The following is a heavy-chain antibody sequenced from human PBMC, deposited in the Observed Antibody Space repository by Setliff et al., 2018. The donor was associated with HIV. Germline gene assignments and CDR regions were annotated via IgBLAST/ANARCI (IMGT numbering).Heavy chain of an antibody. D-gene: IGHD6-13*01. CDR1: GFTFSSYA. V-gene: IGHV3-23*01. J-gene: IGHJ4*02. CDR2: ISGSGGST. Sequence: PGESLKISCAASGFTFSSYALSWVRQAPGKGLEWVSTISGSGGSTYYADSVKGRFTISRDSSKNTLYLQMNSLRAEDAAVYYCAKTPVGYSSTWFYYFDYWGQGTLVTVSS. CDR3: AKTPVGYSSTWFYYFDY.